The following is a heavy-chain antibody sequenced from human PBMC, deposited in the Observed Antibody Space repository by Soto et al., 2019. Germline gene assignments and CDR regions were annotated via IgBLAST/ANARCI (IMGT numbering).Heavy chain of an antibody. CDR2: ISSSSSYI. CDR1: GFTFSSYS. D-gene: IGHD1-7*01. CDR3: ARDLPGTTAQFDY. Sequence: GGSLRLSCAASGFTFSSYSMNWGRQAPGKGLEWVSSISSSSSYIYYADSVKGRFTISRDNAKNSLYLQMNSLRAEDTAVYYCARDLPGTTAQFDYWGQGTLVTVSS. V-gene: IGHV3-21*01. J-gene: IGHJ4*02.